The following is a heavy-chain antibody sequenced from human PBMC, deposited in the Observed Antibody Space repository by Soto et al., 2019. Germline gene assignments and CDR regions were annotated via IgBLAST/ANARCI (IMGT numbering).Heavy chain of an antibody. D-gene: IGHD2-8*01. CDR3: EKGGRLIMVYAIAGNYFDY. CDR1: GFTFSSYA. J-gene: IGHJ4*02. V-gene: IGHV3-23*01. CDR2: ISGSGGST. Sequence: GGSLRLSCAASGFTFSSYAMSWVRQAPGKGLEWVSAISGSGGSTYYADSVKGRFTISRDNSKNTLYLQMNSLRAEDTAVYYCEKGGRLIMVYAIAGNYFDYWGQGTLVTVSS.